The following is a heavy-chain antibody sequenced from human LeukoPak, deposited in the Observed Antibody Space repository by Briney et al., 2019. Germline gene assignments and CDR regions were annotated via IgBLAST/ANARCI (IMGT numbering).Heavy chain of an antibody. CDR1: GYTFTSYG. CDR3: ARDPSYSSGWHGPFDP. D-gene: IGHD6-19*01. V-gene: IGHV1-18*01. Sequence: ASVKVSCKASGYTFTSYGISWVRQAPGQGPEWMGWISAYNGNTNYAQKLQGRVTMTTDTSTSTAYMELRSLRSDDTAVYYCARDPSYSSGWHGPFDPWGQGTLVTVSS. J-gene: IGHJ5*02. CDR2: ISAYNGNT.